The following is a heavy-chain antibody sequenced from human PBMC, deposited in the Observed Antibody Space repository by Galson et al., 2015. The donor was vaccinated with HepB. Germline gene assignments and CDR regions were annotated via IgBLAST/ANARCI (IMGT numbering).Heavy chain of an antibody. CDR3: AKDIGYSYGSGSYHNGEGRARDDP. CDR1: GFTFSSYA. J-gene: IGHJ5*02. Sequence: SLRLSGAASGFTFSSYAMSWVRQAPGKGLEWVSAISGSGGNTYYADYVKGRFTISRDNSKNTLYLQMNSLRAEDTAVYYCAKDIGYSYGSGSYHNGEGRARDDPWGQGTLVTVSS. V-gene: IGHV3-23*01. CDR2: ISGSGGNT. D-gene: IGHD3-10*01.